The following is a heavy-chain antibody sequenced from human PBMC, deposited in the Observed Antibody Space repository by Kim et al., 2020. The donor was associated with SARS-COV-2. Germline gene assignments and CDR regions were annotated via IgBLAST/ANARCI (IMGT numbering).Heavy chain of an antibody. V-gene: IGHV4-59*08. CDR2: IYYSGST. J-gene: IGHJ5*02. CDR3: ARHERPLAWFGEVMGWFDP. D-gene: IGHD3-10*01. Sequence: SETLSLTCTVSGGSISSYYWSWIRQPPGKGLEWIGYIYYSGSTNYTPSLKSRVTISGDTPKNQFSLKLSSVTAADTAGYYGARHERPLAWFGEVMGWFDP. CDR1: GGSISSYY.